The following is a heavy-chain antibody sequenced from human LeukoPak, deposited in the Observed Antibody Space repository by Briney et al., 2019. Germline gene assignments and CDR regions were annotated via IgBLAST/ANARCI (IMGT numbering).Heavy chain of an antibody. CDR2: INPSGGST. CDR1: GYTFTSYY. J-gene: IGHJ4*02. D-gene: IGHD2-2*01. V-gene: IGHV1-46*01. Sequence: ASVKVSCKASGYTFTSYYMHWVRQAPGQGLEWMGIINPSGGSTSYAQKFQGRVTMTRDTSTSTVYMELSSLRSEDTAVYYCARGLFVVVPAAIVSDFDYWGQGALVTVSS. CDR3: ARGLFVVVPAAIVSDFDY.